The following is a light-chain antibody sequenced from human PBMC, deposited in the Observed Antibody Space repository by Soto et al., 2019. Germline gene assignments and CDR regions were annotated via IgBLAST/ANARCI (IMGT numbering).Light chain of an antibody. CDR1: SSDVGRYNY. Sequence: QSVLTQPASVSGSPGQSITISCTGTSSDVGRYNYVSWYQHHPGKAPELVISEVSNRPSGISNRFSGSKSGNTAYLTISGLQAEDEADYYCSSSAITSTPMYVFGTGTKVTVL. CDR3: SSSAITSTPMYV. CDR2: EVS. J-gene: IGLJ1*01. V-gene: IGLV2-14*01.